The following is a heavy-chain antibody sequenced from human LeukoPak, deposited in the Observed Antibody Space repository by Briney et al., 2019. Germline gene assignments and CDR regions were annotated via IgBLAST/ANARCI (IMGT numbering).Heavy chain of an antibody. CDR1: GGSISSSSYY. Sequence: SETLSLTCTVSGGSISSSSYYWGWIRQPPGKGLEWIGRIYYSGSTYYNPSLKSRVTISVDTSKNQFSLKLSSVTAADTAVYYCARWIVVVPAAISGGFDPWGQGTLVTVSS. V-gene: IGHV4-39*01. CDR3: ARWIVVVPAAISGGFDP. CDR2: IYYSGST. J-gene: IGHJ5*02. D-gene: IGHD2-2*01.